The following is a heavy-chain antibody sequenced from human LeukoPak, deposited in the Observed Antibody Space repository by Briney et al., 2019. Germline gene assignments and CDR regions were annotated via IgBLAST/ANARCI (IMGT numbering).Heavy chain of an antibody. V-gene: IGHV3-23*01. CDR1: GFTFSSYA. D-gene: IGHD6-13*01. J-gene: IGHJ4*02. Sequence: SGGSLRLSCAASGFTFSSYALSWVRQAPGKGLGWVSAISTSGGTTYYADSVKGRFTISRDNSKNTLYLQMNSLRDEDPALYYCAKPPYSSSWAIDYWGQGTLVTVSS. CDR3: AKPPYSSSWAIDY. CDR2: ISTSGGTT.